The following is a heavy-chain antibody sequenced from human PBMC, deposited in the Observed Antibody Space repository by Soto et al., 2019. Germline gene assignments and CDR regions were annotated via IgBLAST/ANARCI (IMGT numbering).Heavy chain of an antibody. J-gene: IGHJ6*03. CDR2: ISSNGVGT. CDR3: ARRARPEFYYRAD. V-gene: IGHV3-64*01. CDR1: GFTLSGYA. D-gene: IGHD6-6*01. Sequence: EVQLAESGGGLAQPGGSLRLSCAASGFTLSGYAMDCVRQAPVKGLEYVSGISSNGVGTYYANSVQGRFTISRDNSKNTVYLQMGSMSPEDMAVYYCARRARPEFYYRADWGKGTTVTVSS.